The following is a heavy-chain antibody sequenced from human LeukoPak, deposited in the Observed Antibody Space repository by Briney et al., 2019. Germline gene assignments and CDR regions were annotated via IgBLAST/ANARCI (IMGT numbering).Heavy chain of an antibody. V-gene: IGHV4-59*01. J-gene: IGHJ5*02. Sequence: SETLSLTCTVSGGSISSYYWSWIRQPPGKGLEWIGYIYYSGSTNYNPSLKSRVTISVDTSKNQFSLKLSSVTAADTAVYYCARRHDYYDSSGYYYTWGQGTLVTVSS. CDR2: IYYSGST. CDR1: GGSISSYY. CDR3: ARRHDYYDSSGYYYT. D-gene: IGHD3-22*01.